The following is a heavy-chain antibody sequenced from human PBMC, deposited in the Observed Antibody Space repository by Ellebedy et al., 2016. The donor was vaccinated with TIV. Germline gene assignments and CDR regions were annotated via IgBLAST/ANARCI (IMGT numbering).Heavy chain of an antibody. V-gene: IGHV3-7*03. CDR1: GFTFSSYW. CDR3: AREGGSYTHYFDH. D-gene: IGHD1-26*01. J-gene: IGHJ4*02. Sequence: PGGSLRLSCAVSGFTFSSYWMSWVRQAPGKGLEWVANIKQDGSKKYHVDSVKGRFTISRDNAKNSLYLQMNSLRAEDTAVYYCAREGGSYTHYFDHWGQGTLVTVSS. CDR2: IKQDGSKK.